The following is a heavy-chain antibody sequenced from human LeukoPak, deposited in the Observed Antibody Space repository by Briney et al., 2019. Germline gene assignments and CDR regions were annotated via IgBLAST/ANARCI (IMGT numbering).Heavy chain of an antibody. CDR3: ARDRYCSSTSCYSPFHAFDI. D-gene: IGHD2-2*02. V-gene: IGHV3-21*01. CDR1: GSTFSSYS. Sequence: GGSLRLSCAASGSTFSSYSMNWVRQAPGKGLEWVSSISSSSSYIYYADSVKGRFTISRDNAKNSLYLQMNSLRAEDTAVYYCARDRYCSSTSCYSPFHAFDIWGQGTMVTVSS. J-gene: IGHJ3*02. CDR2: ISSSSSYI.